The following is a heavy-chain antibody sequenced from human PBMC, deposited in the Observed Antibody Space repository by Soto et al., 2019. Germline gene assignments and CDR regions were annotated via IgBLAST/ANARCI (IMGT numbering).Heavy chain of an antibody. Sequence: GGSLRLSCAASGFTFSDYWMTWVRQAPGKGLEWVANIKEDGSDKYYVDSVKGRFTISRDNAKNSLYLQMNSLRAEDTAVYFCTRDMNVWGQGTTVTVSS. J-gene: IGHJ6*02. CDR2: IKEDGSDK. CDR1: GFTFSDYW. V-gene: IGHV3-7*01. CDR3: TRDMNV.